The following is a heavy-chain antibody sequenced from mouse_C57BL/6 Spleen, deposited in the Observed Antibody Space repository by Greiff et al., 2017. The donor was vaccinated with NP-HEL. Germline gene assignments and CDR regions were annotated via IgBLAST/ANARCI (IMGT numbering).Heavy chain of an antibody. D-gene: IGHD1-1*01. V-gene: IGHV1-80*01. Sequence: LVESGAELVKPGASVKISCKASGYAFSSYWMNWVKQRPGKGLEWIGQIYPGDGDTNYNGKFKGKATLTADKSSSTAYMQLSSLTSEDSAVYFCASITTVVEDYAMDYWGQGTSVTVSS. CDR1: GYAFSSYW. CDR3: ASITTVVEDYAMDY. CDR2: IYPGDGDT. J-gene: IGHJ4*01.